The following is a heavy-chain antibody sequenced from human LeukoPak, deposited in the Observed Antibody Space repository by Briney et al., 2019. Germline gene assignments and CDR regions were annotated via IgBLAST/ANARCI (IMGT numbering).Heavy chain of an antibody. Sequence: ASVKVSCKASGYTFTNYGISWVRQAPGQGLEWMGWINTYNGNTNYAQKFQGRVTMTTDTSTSTAYMELRSLRSDDTAGYYCARVVLDHYYDSSGYLGTLDHWGQGTLVTVSS. CDR1: GYTFTNYG. V-gene: IGHV1-18*01. CDR3: ARVVLDHYYDSSGYLGTLDH. CDR2: INTYNGNT. J-gene: IGHJ4*02. D-gene: IGHD3-22*01.